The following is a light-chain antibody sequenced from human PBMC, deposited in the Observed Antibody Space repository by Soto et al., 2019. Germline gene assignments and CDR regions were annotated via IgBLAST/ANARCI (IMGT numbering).Light chain of an antibody. CDR2: DVS. V-gene: IGLV2-14*01. Sequence: QSALTQPASVSGSPGQSITISCTGTSSDVGGYNYVSWYQQHPGKAPKLMIYDVSNRPSGVSNRFSGSKFGNTAPLTISGLQAEDEADYYCSSYTCSSTLVVFGGGTQLTVL. CDR3: SSYTCSSTLVV. J-gene: IGLJ2*01. CDR1: SSDVGGYNY.